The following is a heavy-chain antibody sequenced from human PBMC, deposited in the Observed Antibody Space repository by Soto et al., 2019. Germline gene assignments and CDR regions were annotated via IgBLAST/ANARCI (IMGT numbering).Heavy chain of an antibody. J-gene: IGHJ4*02. CDR2: FDPEDGET. D-gene: IGHD2-2*01. Sequence: QVQLVQSGAEVKKPGASVKVSCKVSGYTLTELSMHWVRQAPGRGLEWMGGFDPEDGETIYAQKFQGRVTMTEDTSTDTVYMDLSSLRSEDTAVYYCATDLGFSFPAARNYFDYWGQGTLVTVSS. CDR3: ATDLGFSFPAARNYFDY. V-gene: IGHV1-24*01. CDR1: GYTLTELS.